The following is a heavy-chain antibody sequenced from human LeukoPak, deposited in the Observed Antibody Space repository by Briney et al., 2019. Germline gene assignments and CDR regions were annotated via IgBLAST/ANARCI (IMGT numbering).Heavy chain of an antibody. CDR1: RFTFSSYA. CDR2: ISYDGTNE. V-gene: IGHV3-30*04. D-gene: IGHD3-9*01. J-gene: IGHJ4*02. CDR3: AKGEQVRYPIDH. Sequence: GGSLRLSCAATRFTFSSYAMHWVRQAPGKGLEWVAAISYDGTNEYHADSVKGRFTISRDNSKNTLYLQMNSLRAEDTAVYYCAKGEQVRYPIDHWGQGTLVTVSS.